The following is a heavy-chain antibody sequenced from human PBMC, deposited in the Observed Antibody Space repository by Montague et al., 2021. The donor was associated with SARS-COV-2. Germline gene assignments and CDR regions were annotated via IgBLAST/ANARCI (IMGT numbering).Heavy chain of an antibody. CDR3: AATDYFASGKYDF. D-gene: IGHD3-10*01. CDR2: INHSGST. J-gene: IGHJ4*02. V-gene: IGHV4-34*01. CDR1: GGSFSGYY. Sequence: SETLSLTFAVYGGSFSGYYWSWIRQPPGKGLEWIGEINHSGSTNYNPSLKSRVAISLETSKNQFSLKLNSVTAADTAAYYCAATDYFASGKYDFWGQGTWVTVSS.